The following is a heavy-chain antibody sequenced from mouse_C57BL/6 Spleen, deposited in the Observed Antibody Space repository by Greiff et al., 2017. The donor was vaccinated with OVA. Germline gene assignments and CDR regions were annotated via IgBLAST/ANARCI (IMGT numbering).Heavy chain of an antibody. V-gene: IGHV1-61*01. J-gene: IGHJ1*03. CDR2: IYPSDSET. Sequence: VQLQQPGAELVRPGSSVKLSCKASGYTFTSYWMDWVKQRPGQGLEWIGNIYPSDSETHYNQKFKDKATLTVDKSSSTAYMQLSSLTSEDAAVYYCAREDGRYFDVWGTGTTVTVSS. CDR3: AREDGRYFDV. D-gene: IGHD1-1*01. CDR1: GYTFTSYW.